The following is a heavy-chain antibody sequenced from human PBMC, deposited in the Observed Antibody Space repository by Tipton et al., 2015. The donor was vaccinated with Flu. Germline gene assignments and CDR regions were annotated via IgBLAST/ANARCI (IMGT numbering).Heavy chain of an antibody. CDR1: GFTFSSYS. Sequence: LRLSCAASGFTFSSYSMNWVRQAPGKGLEWIGYIYYSGSTNYNPSLKSRVTISVDTSKNQFSLKLSSVTAADTAVYYCARCPYGDPSYYYYGMDVWGQGTTVTVSS. V-gene: IGHV4-59*01. CDR2: IYYSGST. J-gene: IGHJ6*02. CDR3: ARCPYGDPSYYYYGMDV. D-gene: IGHD4-17*01.